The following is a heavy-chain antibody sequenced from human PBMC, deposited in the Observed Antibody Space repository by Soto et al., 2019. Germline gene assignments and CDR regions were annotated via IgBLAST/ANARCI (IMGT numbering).Heavy chain of an antibody. J-gene: IGHJ2*01. D-gene: IGHD1-26*01. CDR1: GGSVSGGSYF. V-gene: IGHV4-61*01. Sequence: SETLSLTCTVSGGSVSGGSYFWSWVRQPPGKGLEWIGYFYYSGSTKYNPSVKGRFTISRDNSKNTLYVQMNSLRAEDTALYYCARSPQPTRGIHWYFDLWGRGILVTVSS. CDR2: FYYSGST. CDR3: ARSPQPTRGIHWYFDL.